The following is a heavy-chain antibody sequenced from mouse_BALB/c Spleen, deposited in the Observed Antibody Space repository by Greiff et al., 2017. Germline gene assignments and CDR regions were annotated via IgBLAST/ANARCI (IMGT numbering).Heavy chain of an antibody. CDR2: IRLKANNYAT. CDR1: GFTFSNYW. CDR3: TPLTAQAY. Sequence: EVKLMESGGGLVQPGGSMKLSCVASGFTFSNYWMNWVRQSPEKGLEWVAEIRLKANNYATHYAESVKGRFTISRADSKSSVYLQMNNLRAEDTGIYYCTPLTAQAYWGQGTLVTVSA. D-gene: IGHD4-1*01. J-gene: IGHJ3*01. V-gene: IGHV6-6*02.